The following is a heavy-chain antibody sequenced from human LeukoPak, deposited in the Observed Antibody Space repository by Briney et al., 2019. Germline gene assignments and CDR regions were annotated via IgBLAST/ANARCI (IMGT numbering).Heavy chain of an antibody. CDR1: GYTFTSYG. CDR2: ISAYNGNT. V-gene: IGHV1-18*01. CDR3: AALDYDFWSGYYSGQLDY. Sequence: ASVKVSCKASGYTFTSYGISWVRQAPGQGLEWMGWISAYNGNTNYAQKLQGRVTMTTDTSTSTAYMELRSLRSDDTAVYYCAALDYDFWSGYYSGQLDYWGQGTLVTVSS. D-gene: IGHD3-3*01. J-gene: IGHJ4*02.